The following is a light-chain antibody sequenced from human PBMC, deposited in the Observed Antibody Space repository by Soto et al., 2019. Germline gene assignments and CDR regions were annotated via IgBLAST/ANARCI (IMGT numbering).Light chain of an antibody. CDR1: QSVNNY. V-gene: IGKV3-11*01. CDR3: HQRSDWPLT. CDR2: DTS. Sequence: EIVLTQSPATLSLSPGERATLSCRASQSVNNYLAWFQQKPGQAPRLLIYDTSNRATGIPARFSGSGSGTDFTLTITSLEPEDVAIYYCHQRSDWPLTFGGGTKVEIK. J-gene: IGKJ4*01.